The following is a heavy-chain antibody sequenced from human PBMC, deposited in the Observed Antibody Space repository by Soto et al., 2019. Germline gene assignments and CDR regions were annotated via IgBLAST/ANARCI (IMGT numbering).Heavy chain of an antibody. CDR3: AKDVEGGSLFRGAFDY. V-gene: IGHV3-23*01. D-gene: IGHD1-26*01. J-gene: IGHJ4*02. CDR1: RFTFTSYV. Sequence: EVELLESGGGLVQPGGSLRLSCVASRFTFTSYVMSWVRQAPGKGLEWVAAISASGGATIHADSVKGRLTISRDNSKNTLYLQMNSLRAEDTAVYYCAKDVEGGSLFRGAFDYWGQGTQVTVSS. CDR2: ISASGGAT.